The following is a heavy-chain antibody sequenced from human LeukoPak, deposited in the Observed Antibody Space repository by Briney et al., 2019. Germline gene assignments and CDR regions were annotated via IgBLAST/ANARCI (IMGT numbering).Heavy chain of an antibody. CDR2: ISYDGSNK. V-gene: IGHV3-30-3*01. D-gene: IGHD2-2*01. Sequence: PGGSLRLSCAASGFTFSSYAMHWVRQAPGKGLEWVAVISYDGSNKYYADSVKGRFTISRDNSKNTLYLQMNSLRAEDTAVYYCAREWQGYCSSTSCYGAFDIWGQGTMVTVSS. J-gene: IGHJ3*02. CDR1: GFTFSSYA. CDR3: AREWQGYCSSTSCYGAFDI.